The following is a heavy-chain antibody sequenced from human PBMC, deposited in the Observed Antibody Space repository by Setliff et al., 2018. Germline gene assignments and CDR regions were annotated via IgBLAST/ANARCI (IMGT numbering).Heavy chain of an antibody. J-gene: IGHJ4*02. CDR3: ATDLNWENY. CDR2: IKPDGSEI. Sequence: PGGSLRLSCAASGSPLSRYWMTWVRQAPGKGLECLANIKPDGSEIYYVDSVRGRFTISRDNARNSLYLQMNSLRVEDTAIYYRATDLNWENYWGRGTLVTVSS. CDR1: GSPLSRYW. D-gene: IGHD7-27*01. V-gene: IGHV3-7*01.